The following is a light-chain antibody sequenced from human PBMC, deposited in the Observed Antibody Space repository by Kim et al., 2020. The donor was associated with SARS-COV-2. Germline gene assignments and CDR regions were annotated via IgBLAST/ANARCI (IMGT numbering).Light chain of an antibody. CDR3: QKYSDSELT. V-gene: IGKV3-20*01. CDR1: ESVNKD. Sequence: VLTQSPGTLSLSPGDRATLSCRVSESVNKDLAWYQQKPGQAPRLLIFGAASRATGTPDRFGGSGSRTDFTLTITRLEPEDFAVYFCQKYSDSELTFGGGTKVDIK. CDR2: GAA. J-gene: IGKJ4*01.